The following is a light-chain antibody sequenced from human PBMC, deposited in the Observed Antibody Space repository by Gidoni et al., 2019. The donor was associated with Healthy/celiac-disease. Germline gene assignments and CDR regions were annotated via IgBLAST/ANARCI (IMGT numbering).Light chain of an antibody. J-gene: IGKJ3*01. V-gene: IGKV4-1*01. CDR2: WAS. Sequence: DIVMTQSPDSLAVSLGERATINCKSSQSVLYSSNNKNYLAWYQQKPGQPPKLLIYWASTRESGVPYRFSGSGSGTDFTLTISSLQAEDVAVYYCQQYYSTPPTFGPXTKVDIK. CDR1: QSVLYSSNNKNY. CDR3: QQYYSTPPT.